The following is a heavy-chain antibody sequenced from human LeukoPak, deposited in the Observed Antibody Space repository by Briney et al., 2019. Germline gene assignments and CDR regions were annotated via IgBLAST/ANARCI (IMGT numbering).Heavy chain of an antibody. CDR2: IYYSGST. CDR3: ARGYCSGGSCYSYYYYNYMDV. Sequence: SETLSLTCTVSGGSISSYYWSWIRQPPGKGLEWIGYIYYSGSTNYNPSLKSRVTISVDTSKNQFSLKLSSVTPADTAVYYCARGYCSGGSCYSYYYYNYMDVWGKGTTVTVSS. V-gene: IGHV4-59*12. D-gene: IGHD2-15*01. J-gene: IGHJ6*03. CDR1: GGSISSYY.